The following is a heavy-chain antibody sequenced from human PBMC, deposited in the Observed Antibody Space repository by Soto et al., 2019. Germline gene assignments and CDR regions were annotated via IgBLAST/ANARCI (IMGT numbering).Heavy chain of an antibody. CDR1: VFTFRSFT. CDR3: TRDASRDSSARGWFDP. CDR2: ISSNSAYI. V-gene: IGHV3-21*01. Sequence: GWSLRLSCSASVFTFRSFTMNWCRQAPGKGLEWVSTISSNSAYIYYTDALRGRFTISRDNAKNSLHLQMNSLRAEDTAVYYCTRDASRDSSARGWFDPWGPGTLVTGSS. D-gene: IGHD6-13*01. J-gene: IGHJ5*02.